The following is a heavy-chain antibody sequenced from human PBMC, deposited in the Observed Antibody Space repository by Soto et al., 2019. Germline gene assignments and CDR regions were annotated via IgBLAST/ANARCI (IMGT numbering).Heavy chain of an antibody. CDR2: INPKTGDT. CDR1: GYTFTDFY. V-gene: IGHV1-2*02. J-gene: IGHJ5*02. D-gene: IGHD1-1*01. Sequence: QEQLVQSWTEVKKPGASVTVSCKSSGYTFTDFYLHWLRQAPGQGLEWVGWINPKTGDTKSSQKFQGRVTMSRDTSVSTAYIDLTSPTSDDTAMYYCATGTNGTTGWYHPWGQGTRVTVSS. CDR3: ATGTNGTTGWYHP.